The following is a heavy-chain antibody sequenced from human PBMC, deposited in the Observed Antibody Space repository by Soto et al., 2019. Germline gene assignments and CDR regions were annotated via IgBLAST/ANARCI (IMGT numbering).Heavy chain of an antibody. Sequence: ASVKVSCKASGYTFTSYYMYWVRQAPGQGLEWMGIINPSGGSTSYAQKFQGRVTMTRDTSTSTVYMELSSLRSEDTAVYYCARRSGGTYCSGGSCYYFDFWGQGTLVTVSS. J-gene: IGHJ4*02. CDR2: INPSGGST. CDR1: GYTFTSYY. CDR3: ARRSGGTYCSGGSCYYFDF. D-gene: IGHD2-15*01. V-gene: IGHV1-46*01.